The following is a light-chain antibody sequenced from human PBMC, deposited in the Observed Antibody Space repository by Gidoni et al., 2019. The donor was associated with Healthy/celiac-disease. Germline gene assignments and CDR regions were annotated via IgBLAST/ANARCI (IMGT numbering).Light chain of an antibody. CDR1: QSISSY. Sequence: DIQMTQSPSSLSASVGDRVPITCRASQSISSYLNWYQQKPGKAPKLLIYAASTLQSGVPSRFSGSGSGTDFTLTISSLQPEDFATYYCQQSYSTPYTFGQGTKQEIK. CDR2: AAS. V-gene: IGKV1-39*01. J-gene: IGKJ2*01. CDR3: QQSYSTPYT.